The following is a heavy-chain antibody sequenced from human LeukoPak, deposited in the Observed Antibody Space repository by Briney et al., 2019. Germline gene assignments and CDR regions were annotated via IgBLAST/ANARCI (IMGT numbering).Heavy chain of an antibody. CDR1: GFTFDDHG. Sequence: PGRSLRLSCAASGFTFDDHGMHWVRQAPGKGLEWVSGISWSSGIIGYADSVKGRFTISRDNAKNSLYLQMNSLRAEDTAVYYCARDRPGHYDNLTGRLDYWGQGTLVTVSS. D-gene: IGHD3-9*01. CDR2: ISWSSGII. CDR3: ARDRPGHYDNLTGRLDY. J-gene: IGHJ4*02. V-gene: IGHV3-9*01.